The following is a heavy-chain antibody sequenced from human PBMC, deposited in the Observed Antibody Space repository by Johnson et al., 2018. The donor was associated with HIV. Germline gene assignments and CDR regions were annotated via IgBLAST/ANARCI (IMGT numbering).Heavy chain of an antibody. CDR2: IYSGGST. D-gene: IGHD3-16*01. J-gene: IGHJ3*02. CDR1: GFTVSSNY. V-gene: IGHV3-66*01. CDR3: AREATYYDYVWGSYAFDI. Sequence: VQLVESGGGLVQPGGSLRLSCAASGFTVSSNYMSWVRPAPGKGLEWVSVIYSGGSTYYADSVKCRFTISRDNSKNTLYLQMNSLRAEDTAVYYCAREATYYDYVWGSYAFDIWGQGTMVTVSS.